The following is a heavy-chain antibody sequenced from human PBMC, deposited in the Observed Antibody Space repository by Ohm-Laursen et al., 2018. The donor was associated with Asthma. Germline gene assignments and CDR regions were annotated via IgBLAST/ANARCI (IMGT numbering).Heavy chain of an antibody. Sequence: SLRLSCAASGFTFSSYGMHWVRQAPGKGLEWVAVISYDGGDKYYVESVKGRFTISRDNSKNTLYLQMNSLRAEDTAVYYCARGRWTFDYWGQGTLVTVSS. CDR1: GFTFSSYG. V-gene: IGHV3-30*03. CDR2: ISYDGGDK. D-gene: IGHD4-23*01. J-gene: IGHJ4*02. CDR3: ARGRWTFDY.